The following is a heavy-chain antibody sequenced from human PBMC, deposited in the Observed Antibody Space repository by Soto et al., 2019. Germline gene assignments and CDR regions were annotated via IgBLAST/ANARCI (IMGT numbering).Heavy chain of an antibody. D-gene: IGHD3-9*01. Sequence: GGSLRLSCAASGFTVSSNYMSWVRQAPGKGLEWVSVIYSGDSTHYADSVKGRFIISRDNSKNTLYLQMNSLRVDDTAVYFCARAIIGTFQHWGQGTLVTVSS. J-gene: IGHJ1*01. CDR1: GFTVSSNY. CDR3: ARAIIGTFQH. V-gene: IGHV3-66*01. CDR2: IYSGDST.